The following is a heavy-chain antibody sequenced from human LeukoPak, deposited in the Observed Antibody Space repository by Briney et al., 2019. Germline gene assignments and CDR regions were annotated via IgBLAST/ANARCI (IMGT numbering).Heavy chain of an antibody. CDR3: AADPPAGTTTYAFDI. D-gene: IGHD6-13*01. V-gene: IGHV4-34*01. J-gene: IGHJ3*02. CDR2: INHSGST. CDR1: GGSFSGYY. Sequence: SETLSLTCAVYGGSFSGYYWSWIRQPPGKGLEWIGEINHSGSTNYNPSLKSRVTISVDTSKNQFSLKLSSVTAEDTAVYYCAADPPAGTTTYAFDIWGQGTMVTVSS.